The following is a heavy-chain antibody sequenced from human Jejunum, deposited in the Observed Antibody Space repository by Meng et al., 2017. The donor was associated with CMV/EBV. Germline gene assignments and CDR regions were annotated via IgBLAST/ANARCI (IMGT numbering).Heavy chain of an antibody. D-gene: IGHD3-10*01. CDR3: ATVSYYGSGSYYNWFDP. V-gene: IGHV1-18*01. CDR1: YTLAPNG. Sequence: YTLAPNGITWVRQAPGQGLEWMGWISPYNGDTNYAQKFQDRVTLTTDTSTRTAYMELRSLRSDDTAVYFCATVSYYGSGSYYNWFDPWGQGTLVTVSS. J-gene: IGHJ5*02. CDR2: ISPYNGDT.